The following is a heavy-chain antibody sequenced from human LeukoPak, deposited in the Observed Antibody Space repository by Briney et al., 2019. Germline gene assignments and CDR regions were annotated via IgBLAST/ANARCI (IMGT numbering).Heavy chain of an antibody. Sequence: SETLSLTCAVSGYSISSGYHWGWTRQTPGKGLEWTGSLYAAGNTYYSPSLKSRVTISLDKSKNLFSLDLRSVTAADTAVYYCAREIVRGVPGWWGQGTLVTVSS. V-gene: IGHV4-38-2*02. CDR1: GYSISSGYH. CDR2: LYAAGNT. CDR3: AREIVRGVPGW. D-gene: IGHD3-10*01. J-gene: IGHJ4*02.